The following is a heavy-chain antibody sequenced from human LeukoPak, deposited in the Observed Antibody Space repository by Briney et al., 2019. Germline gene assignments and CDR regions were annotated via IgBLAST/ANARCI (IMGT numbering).Heavy chain of an antibody. CDR3: ARDSDNWNDFDY. Sequence: ASVKVSCKVPGYTFTSYGISWVRQAPGQGLEWMGWISAYNGNTNYAQKLQGRVTMTTDTSTSTAYMELRSLRSDDTAVYYCARDSDNWNDFDYWGQGTLVTVSS. CDR1: GYTFTSYG. J-gene: IGHJ4*02. V-gene: IGHV1-18*04. CDR2: ISAYNGNT. D-gene: IGHD1-1*01.